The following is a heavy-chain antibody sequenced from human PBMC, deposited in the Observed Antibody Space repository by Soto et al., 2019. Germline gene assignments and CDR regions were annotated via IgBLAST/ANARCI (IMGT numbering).Heavy chain of an antibody. J-gene: IGHJ4*02. CDR1: GYTFTSYA. D-gene: IGHD3-16*01. Sequence: EASLKVSCKSPGYTFTSYAMHWVRQAPGQRLEWMGWINAGNGNTKYSQKFQGRVTITRDTSASTAYMELSSLRSEDTAVYYCARARGGLRVEYYFDYWGQGTLVTVSP. CDR2: INAGNGNT. CDR3: ARARGGLRVEYYFDY. V-gene: IGHV1-3*01.